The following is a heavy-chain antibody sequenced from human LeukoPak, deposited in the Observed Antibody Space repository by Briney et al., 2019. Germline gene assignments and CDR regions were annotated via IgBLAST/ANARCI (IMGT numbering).Heavy chain of an antibody. CDR3: ARPNCGGDCYSFLGY. J-gene: IGHJ4*02. D-gene: IGHD2-21*02. CDR1: GYKLTNNW. CDR2: IYPGDSDT. Sequence: LGESLKISCKISGYKLTNNWIGWVRQVPGKGLEWMGIIYPGDSDTRYSPSFQGQVTISADKSISTAYLQWSSLKASDTAMYYCARPNCGGDCYSFLGYWGQGTLVTVSS. V-gene: IGHV5-51*01.